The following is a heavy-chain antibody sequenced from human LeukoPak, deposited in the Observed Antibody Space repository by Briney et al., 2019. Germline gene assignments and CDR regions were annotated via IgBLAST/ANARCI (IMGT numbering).Heavy chain of an antibody. CDR1: GFTFRSFW. CDR2: IKDDGSEN. CDR3: ATNGHSHAN. J-gene: IGHJ4*02. D-gene: IGHD2-2*01. Sequence: GGSLRLSCAASGFTFRSFWMSWVRQVPGKGLEWVANIKDDGSENHHVDSVGGRFTISRDNAKNSLNSLRAEDTAVYYCATNGHSHANWGQGTLVTVSS. V-gene: IGHV3-7*01.